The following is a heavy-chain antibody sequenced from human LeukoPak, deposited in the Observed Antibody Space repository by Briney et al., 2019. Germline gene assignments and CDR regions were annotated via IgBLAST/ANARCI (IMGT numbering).Heavy chain of an antibody. D-gene: IGHD3-22*01. J-gene: IGHJ1*01. CDR2: INHSGST. CDR1: GGSFSGYY. V-gene: IGHV4-34*01. Sequence: SETLSLTCAVYGGSFSGYYWSWIRQPPGKGLEWIGEINHSGSTNYNPSLKSRVTISVDTSKNQFSLKLSSVTAADTAVYYCARDRRYYDSSGYYSLEYFQHWGQGTLVTVSS. CDR3: ARDRRYYDSSGYYSLEYFQH.